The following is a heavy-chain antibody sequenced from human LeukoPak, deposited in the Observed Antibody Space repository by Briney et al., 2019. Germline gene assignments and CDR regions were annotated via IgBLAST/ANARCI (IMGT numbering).Heavy chain of an antibody. CDR1: GGSFSGYY. CDR2: INHSGST. CDR3: ASDSYTAMVIRY. D-gene: IGHD5-18*01. Sequence: PSETLSLTCAVYGGSFSGYYWSWIRQPPGKGLEWIGEINHSGSTNYNPSLKSRVTISVDTSKNQFSLKLSSVTAADTAVYYCASDSYTAMVIRYWGQGTLVTVSS. V-gene: IGHV4-34*01. J-gene: IGHJ4*02.